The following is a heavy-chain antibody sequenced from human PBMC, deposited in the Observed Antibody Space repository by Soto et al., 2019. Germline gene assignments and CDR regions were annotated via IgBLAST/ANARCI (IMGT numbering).Heavy chain of an antibody. V-gene: IGHV3-23*01. J-gene: IGHJ3*02. D-gene: IGHD1-26*01. Sequence: EVQLLESGGGLVQPGGSPRLSCAASGFTFDSYAMSWVRQAPGKGLEWVSGISTSGGSTYYADSVKGRFTISRDNSKNTLYLQMNSLRAEDTAVYYCAKRGLGNAFDIWGQGTMVTVSS. CDR1: GFTFDSYA. CDR3: AKRGLGNAFDI. CDR2: ISTSGGST.